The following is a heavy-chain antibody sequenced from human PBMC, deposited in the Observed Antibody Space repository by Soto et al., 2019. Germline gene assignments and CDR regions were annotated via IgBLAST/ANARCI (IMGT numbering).Heavy chain of an antibody. CDR2: ISYSGNT. D-gene: IGHD3-22*01. J-gene: IGHJ5*02. V-gene: IGHV4-31*03. CDR1: GGSINSGVYY. Sequence: QVQLQESGPGLVKPSQTLSLTCTVSGGSINSGVYYWSWIRQHLGKGLEWIGYISYSGNTYYNPSLKSRVTISVDTSKNQFSLRLSSVAAADTAVYFCARNYDSSGGYWFDPWGRGTLVTVSS. CDR3: ARNYDSSGGYWFDP.